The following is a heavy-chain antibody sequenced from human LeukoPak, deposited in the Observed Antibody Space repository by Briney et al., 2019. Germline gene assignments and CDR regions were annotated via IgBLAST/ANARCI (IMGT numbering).Heavy chain of an antibody. CDR2: VLYTGRT. J-gene: IGHJ4*02. CDR1: GDSISSSRFY. CDR3: ARLGGSYYADFDY. D-gene: IGHD1-26*01. V-gene: IGHV4-39*01. Sequence: PSETLSLTCTVSGDSISSSRFYWAWIRQPPGKGLEWIGSVLYTGRTFYTPSLKSRVTISVDTSKNQFSLKLSSVTAADTAVYYCARLGGSYYADFDYWGQGTLVTVSS.